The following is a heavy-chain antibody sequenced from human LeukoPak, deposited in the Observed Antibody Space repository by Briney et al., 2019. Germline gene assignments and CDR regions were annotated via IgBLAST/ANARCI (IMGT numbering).Heavy chain of an antibody. CDR3: ARDRTYSGSGIYTYFDY. CDR2: ISSTGST. V-gene: IGHV4-61*02. CDR1: GGSISSSHYY. J-gene: IGHJ4*02. D-gene: IGHD3-10*01. Sequence: SETLSLTCSVSGGSISSSHYYWNWVRQPAGKGLEYLGRISSTGSTNYNPSLRSRVTISADTSKNHFSLKLTSVTAADTAVYYCARDRTYSGSGIYTYFDYWGQGILVTVSS.